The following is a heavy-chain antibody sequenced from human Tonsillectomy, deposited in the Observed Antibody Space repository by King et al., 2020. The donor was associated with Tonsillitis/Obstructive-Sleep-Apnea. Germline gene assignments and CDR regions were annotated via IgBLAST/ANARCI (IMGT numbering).Heavy chain of an antibody. CDR2: IKQDGSLK. Sequence: VQLVESGGGLVQPGGSLRLSCEASGFTFSRYWMSWVRQAPGQGLEWVANIKQDGSLKYYVDAVKGRFTISRDNAKNSLYLQINRLRAEDTAVYYCARDRSLQGLANYFDYWGQGSLVTVAS. CDR1: GFTFSRYW. D-gene: IGHD3-10*01. CDR3: ARDRSLQGLANYFDY. V-gene: IGHV3-7*01. J-gene: IGHJ4*02.